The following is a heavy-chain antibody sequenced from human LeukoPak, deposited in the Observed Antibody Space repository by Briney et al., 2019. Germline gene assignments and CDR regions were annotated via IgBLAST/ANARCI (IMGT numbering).Heavy chain of an antibody. J-gene: IGHJ4*02. V-gene: IGHV1-69*05. Sequence: SVKVSCKASGGTFSSYAISWVRQAPGQGLEWMGGIIPIFGTANYAQKFQERVTITRDMSTSTAYMELSSLGSEDTAVYYCAAGTGTRINYFDYWGQGTLVTVSS. CDR2: IIPIFGTA. CDR3: AAGTGTRINYFDY. CDR1: GGTFSSYA. D-gene: IGHD1-7*01.